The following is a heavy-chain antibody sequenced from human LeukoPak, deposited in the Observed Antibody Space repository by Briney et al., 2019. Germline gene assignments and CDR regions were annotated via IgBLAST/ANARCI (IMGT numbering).Heavy chain of an antibody. CDR1: GFTFDDYG. CDR3: ARVLEFGPPGYYYYYMDV. CDR2: INWNGGST. J-gene: IGHJ6*03. V-gene: IGHV3-20*04. Sequence: GGSLRLSCAASGFTFDDYGMSWVRQVPGKGLEWVSDINWNGGSTGYADSVKGRFTISRDNAKNSLYLQMNSLRAEDTAVYYCARVLEFGPPGYYYYYMDVWGKGTTVTVSS. D-gene: IGHD3-16*01.